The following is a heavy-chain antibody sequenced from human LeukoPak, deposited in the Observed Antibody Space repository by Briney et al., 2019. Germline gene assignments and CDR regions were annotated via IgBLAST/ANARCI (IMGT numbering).Heavy chain of an antibody. Sequence: PSETLSLTCAVYGGSFSGYYWSWIRQPPGKGLEWIGEINHSGSTNYNPSLKSRVTMSVDTSKNQFSLKLSSVTAADTAVYYCARADSGWFFPFDYWGQGTLVTVSS. CDR3: ARADSGWFFPFDY. D-gene: IGHD6-19*01. CDR1: GGSFSGYY. CDR2: INHSGST. V-gene: IGHV4-34*01. J-gene: IGHJ4*02.